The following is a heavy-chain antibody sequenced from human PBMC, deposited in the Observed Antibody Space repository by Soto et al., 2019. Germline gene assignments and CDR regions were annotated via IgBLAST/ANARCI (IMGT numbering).Heavy chain of an antibody. J-gene: IGHJ4*02. CDR1: GFTFSNYV. D-gene: IGHD1-26*01. V-gene: IGHV3-23*01. CDR3: AKEDVGGYYYSGL. Sequence: EVPLLESGGGLVQPGGSLRISCAASGFTFSNYVMSWVRQAPGKGLEWVSSISNSGGSTYYADSVKGRFTISRDNSKNTLYLQMNRLRAEDTAVYYCAKEDVGGYYYSGLWGRGTLVTVSS. CDR2: ISNSGGST.